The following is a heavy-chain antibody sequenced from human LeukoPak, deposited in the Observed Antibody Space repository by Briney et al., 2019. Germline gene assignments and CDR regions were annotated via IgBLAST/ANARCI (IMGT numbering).Heavy chain of an antibody. CDR2: INPNSGGT. CDR3: ARPMRDGYTKYYFDY. V-gene: IGHV1-2*02. CDR1: GYTFTSYG. D-gene: IGHD5-24*01. J-gene: IGHJ4*02. Sequence: ASVKVSCKASGYTFTSYGISWVRQAPGQGLEWMGWINPNSGGTNYAQKFQGRVTMTRDTSISTAYMELSRLRSDDTAVYYCARPMRDGYTKYYFDYWGQGTLVTVSS.